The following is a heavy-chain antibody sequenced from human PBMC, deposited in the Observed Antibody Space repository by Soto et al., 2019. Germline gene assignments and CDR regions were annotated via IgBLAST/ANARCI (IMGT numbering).Heavy chain of an antibody. J-gene: IGHJ3*02. CDR3: AREPFCDSGGSDAFDS. CDR1: GYSFTSYW. D-gene: IGHD3-22*01. Sequence: TGEYLKISCKGSGYSFTSYWISWVRQMPVKGLEWMGRIDPSDSYTNYSPSFQGQVTISADKSISTAYLQWSSLKASDTAMYYCAREPFCDSGGSDAFDSCGRGKMLTVSS. V-gene: IGHV5-10-1*01. CDR2: IDPSDSYT.